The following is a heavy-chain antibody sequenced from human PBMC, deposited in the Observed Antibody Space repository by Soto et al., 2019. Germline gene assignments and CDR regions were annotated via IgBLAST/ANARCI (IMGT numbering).Heavy chain of an antibody. Sequence: EVQVLESGGGLVQPGGSLRLSCAASGFSFGDYAMSWVRQAPGKGLEWVSGISGTGSRTSYADSVRGRFTISRDNVNNTLSLQMDCLRAEDTAVYYCARGGRYTYGYGDYSYGMDVWGQGTTVTFSS. V-gene: IGHV3-23*01. J-gene: IGHJ6*02. CDR3: ARGGRYTYGYGDYSYGMDV. CDR1: GFSFGDYA. D-gene: IGHD5-18*01. CDR2: ISGTGSRT.